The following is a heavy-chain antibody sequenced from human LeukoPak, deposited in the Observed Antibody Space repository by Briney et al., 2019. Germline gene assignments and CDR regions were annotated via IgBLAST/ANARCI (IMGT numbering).Heavy chain of an antibody. Sequence: GGSLRLSCAASGFTVSSNYMSWVRQAPGKGLEWVSVIYSSGSTYYADSVKGRFTISRDNSKNTLYLQMNSLRAEDTAVYYCAKDRGVYCSSTSCYPFDYWGQGTLVTVSS. D-gene: IGHD2-2*01. CDR2: IYSSGST. CDR3: AKDRGVYCSSTSCYPFDY. CDR1: GFTVSSNY. J-gene: IGHJ4*02. V-gene: IGHV3-66*03.